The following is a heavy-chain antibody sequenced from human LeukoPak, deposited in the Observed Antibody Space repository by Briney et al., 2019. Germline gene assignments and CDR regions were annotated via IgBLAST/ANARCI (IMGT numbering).Heavy chain of an antibody. V-gene: IGHV1-24*01. CDR1: GYILTELS. CDR2: FDPEDGET. CDR3: ATVLLRYSSGWRYFDY. D-gene: IGHD6-19*01. Sequence: ASVKVSCKVSGYILTELSMHWVRQAPGKGLAWMGGFDPEDGETIYAQKFQCRVTMTEDTSTDTAYMELSSLRSEDTAVYYCATVLLRYSSGWRYFDYWGQGTLVTVSS. J-gene: IGHJ4*02.